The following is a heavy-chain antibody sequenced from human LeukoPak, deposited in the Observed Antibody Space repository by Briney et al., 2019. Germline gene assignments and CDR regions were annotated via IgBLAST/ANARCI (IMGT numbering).Heavy chain of an antibody. CDR1: GFTVSGNY. Sequence: GGSLRLSCAASGFTVSGNYLSWVRQAPGKVLEWVSLIYSGGSTLYADSVKGRFTIARDNSKNTLYLQMNNLRAEDTAVYYCARANGGNMWRGHYFDYWGQGTLVTASS. CDR3: ARANGGNMWRGHYFDY. J-gene: IGHJ4*02. CDR2: IYSGGST. V-gene: IGHV3-53*01. D-gene: IGHD4-23*01.